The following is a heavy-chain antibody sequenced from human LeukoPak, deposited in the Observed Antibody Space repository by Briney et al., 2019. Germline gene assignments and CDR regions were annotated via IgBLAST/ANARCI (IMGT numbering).Heavy chain of an antibody. CDR3: AVFHYYGSGSYYPSFDY. D-gene: IGHD3-10*01. V-gene: IGHV1-2*02. J-gene: IGHJ4*02. Sequence: ASVKVSCKASGYTFTGYYMHWVRQAPGQGLEWMGWINPNSGGTNYAQKFQGRVTMTRDTSISTAYMELSRLRSDDTAVYYCAVFHYYGSGSYYPSFDYWGQGTLVTVSS. CDR2: INPNSGGT. CDR1: GYTFTGYY.